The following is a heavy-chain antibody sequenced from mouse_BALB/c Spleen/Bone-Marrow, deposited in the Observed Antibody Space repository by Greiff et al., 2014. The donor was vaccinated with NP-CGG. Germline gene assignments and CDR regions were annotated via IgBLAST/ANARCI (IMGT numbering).Heavy chain of an antibody. CDR3: ARPDYYGYLNY. CDR1: GFDFSRYW. CDR2: INPDSRTI. V-gene: IGHV4-1*02. Sequence: DVKLVESGGGLVQPGGSLKLSCAASGFDFSRYWMSWVRQAPGKGLEWIGEINPDSRTINYSPSLKGKFIISRDNAKNTLYLRLNKVRSEYTALYYCARPDYYGYLNYWGQGTTLTVSS. D-gene: IGHD1-1*01. J-gene: IGHJ2*01.